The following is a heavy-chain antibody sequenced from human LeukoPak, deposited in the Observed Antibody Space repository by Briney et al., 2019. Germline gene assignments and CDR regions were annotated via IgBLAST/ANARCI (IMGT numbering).Heavy chain of an antibody. CDR2: INAGSGNT. CDR1: GYTFTSYA. J-gene: IGHJ5*02. CDR3: ARTCSSTSCYRSKNNWFDP. Sequence: ASVKVSCKASGYTFTSYAMHWVRQAPGQRLEWMGWINAGSGNTKYSQKFQGRVTITRDTSASTAYMELSSLRSEDTAVYYCARTCSSTSCYRSKNNWFDPWGQGTLVTVSS. V-gene: IGHV1-3*01. D-gene: IGHD2-2*02.